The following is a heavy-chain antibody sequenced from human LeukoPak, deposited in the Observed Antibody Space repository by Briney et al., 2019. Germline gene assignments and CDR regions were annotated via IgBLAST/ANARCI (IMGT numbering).Heavy chain of an antibody. J-gene: IGHJ4*02. CDR1: GYTFTAYY. V-gene: IGHV1-2*02. Sequence: ASVKVSCKASGYTFTAYYMHWVRQAPGQGLEWMGWIYPNSGGTSYARKFRGRVTMTRGTSISTAYLELSRLRSDDTAVYYCARDWGVGIRDDYWGQGTLVTVSS. CDR3: ARDWGVGIRDDY. CDR2: IYPNSGGT. D-gene: IGHD3-16*01.